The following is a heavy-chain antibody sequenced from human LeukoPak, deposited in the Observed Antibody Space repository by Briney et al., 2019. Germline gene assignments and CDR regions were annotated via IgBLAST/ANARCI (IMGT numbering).Heavy chain of an antibody. CDR2: IYSGGST. Sequence: AGGSLRLSCAASGFTVSSNYMSWVRQAPGKGLEWVSVIYSGGSTYYADSGKGRFTISRHNSKNTLYLQMNSLRAEDTAVYYCARDRLYYYDSSGSAPNGMDVWGQGTTVTVSS. CDR1: GFTVSSNY. CDR3: ARDRLYYYDSSGSAPNGMDV. V-gene: IGHV3-53*04. D-gene: IGHD3-22*01. J-gene: IGHJ6*02.